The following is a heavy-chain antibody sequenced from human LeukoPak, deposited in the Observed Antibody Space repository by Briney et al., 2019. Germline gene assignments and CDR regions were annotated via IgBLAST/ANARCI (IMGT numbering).Heavy chain of an antibody. J-gene: IGHJ4*02. CDR1: GFTFSNYW. V-gene: IGHV3-7*01. CDR2: IKYDGSET. D-gene: IGHD3-10*01. Sequence: GGSLRLSCAASGFTFSNYWMNWVPQAPGRGLEWVANIKYDGSETYYMDSVTGRFTISRDNAKNSLYLQMNSLRAEDTAVYYCARVLLWFGEISNFDYWGQGTLVTVSS. CDR3: ARVLLWFGEISNFDY.